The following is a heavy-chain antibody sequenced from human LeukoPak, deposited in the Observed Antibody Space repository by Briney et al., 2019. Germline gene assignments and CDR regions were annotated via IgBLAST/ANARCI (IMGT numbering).Heavy chain of an antibody. CDR2: FDPEDGET. J-gene: IGHJ3*02. CDR3: ATEEYSNSGGAFDI. V-gene: IGHV1-24*01. D-gene: IGHD6-6*01. Sequence: ASVKVSCKVSGYTLTELSMHWVRQAPGKGLGWMGGFDPEDGETIYAQKFQGRVTMTEDTSTDTAYMELSSLRSEDTAVYYCATEEYSNSGGAFDIWGQGTMVTVSS. CDR1: GYTLTELS.